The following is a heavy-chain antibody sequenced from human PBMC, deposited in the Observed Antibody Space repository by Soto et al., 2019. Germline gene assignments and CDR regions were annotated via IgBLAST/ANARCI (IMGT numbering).Heavy chain of an antibody. D-gene: IGHD3-16*01. CDR2: IYTDGSRT. CDR1: GFTFSSYW. J-gene: IGHJ6*02. Sequence: EVQLVESGGGLVQPGGSLRLSCAASGFTFSSYWMHWVRQAPGKGLVWVSRIYTDGSRTNYADSVKGRFTISRDNAKNTLYLQINSLRVGDTAVYYCARGLMHLYGMDVWGQGTTVTVSS. V-gene: IGHV3-74*01. CDR3: ARGLMHLYGMDV.